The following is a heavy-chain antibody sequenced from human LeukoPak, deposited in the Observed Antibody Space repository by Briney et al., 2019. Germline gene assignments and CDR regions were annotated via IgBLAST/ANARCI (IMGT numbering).Heavy chain of an antibody. V-gene: IGHV4-59*12. CDR3: ARATNYDYVWGSYPGTQDY. Sequence: SETLSLTCTVSGGSISSYYWSWIRQPPGKGLEWIGYIYYSGSTNYNPSLKSRVTISVDTSKNQFSLNLSSVTAADTAVYYCARATNYDYVWGSYPGTQDYWGQGTLVTVSS. D-gene: IGHD3-16*01. J-gene: IGHJ4*02. CDR2: IYYSGST. CDR1: GGSISSYY.